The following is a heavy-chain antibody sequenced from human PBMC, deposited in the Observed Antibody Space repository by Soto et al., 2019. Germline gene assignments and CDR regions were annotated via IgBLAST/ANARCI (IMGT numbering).Heavy chain of an antibody. CDR3: ARNPITIFGVVRPGVGWFDP. CDR1: GYTFTSYG. V-gene: IGHV1-18*01. D-gene: IGHD3-3*01. J-gene: IGHJ5*02. CDR2: ISAYNGNT. Sequence: GASVKVSCKASGYTFTSYGISWVRQAPGQGLEWMGWISAYNGNTNYAQKLQGRVTMTTDTSTSTAYMELRSLRSDDTAVYYCARNPITIFGVVRPGVGWFDPWGHGTLVTVSS.